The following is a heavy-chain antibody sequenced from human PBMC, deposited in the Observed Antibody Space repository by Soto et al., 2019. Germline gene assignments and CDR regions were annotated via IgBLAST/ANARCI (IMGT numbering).Heavy chain of an antibody. Sequence: QVQLQESGPGLVKPSQTLSLTCTVSGGSISSGGYYWSWIRQHPGKGLEWIGYIYYSGSTYYNPSLKSRVTISVDTSKNQFSLKLSSVTAADTAVYYCARLYCSSTSRYSMDVWGKGTTVTVSS. CDR3: ARLYCSSTSRYSMDV. J-gene: IGHJ6*03. V-gene: IGHV4-31*03. D-gene: IGHD2-2*01. CDR1: GGSISSGGYY. CDR2: IYYSGST.